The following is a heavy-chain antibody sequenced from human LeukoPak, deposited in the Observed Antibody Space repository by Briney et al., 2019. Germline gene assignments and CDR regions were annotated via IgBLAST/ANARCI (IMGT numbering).Heavy chain of an antibody. Sequence: GGSLRLSCAASGFTLSYYWMHWVRQAPGKGLVWVSCINGDGSSTNYADSVKGRFTISRDDAKSTLYLQMNSLRAEDTAVYYCARSGWPYYFDYWGQGTLVTVSS. CDR1: GFTLSYYW. V-gene: IGHV3-74*01. CDR2: INGDGSST. D-gene: IGHD3-22*01. J-gene: IGHJ4*02. CDR3: ARSGWPYYFDY.